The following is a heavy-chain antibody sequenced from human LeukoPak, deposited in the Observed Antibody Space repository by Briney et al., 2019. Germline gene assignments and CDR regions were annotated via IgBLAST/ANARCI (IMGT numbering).Heavy chain of an antibody. CDR3: ARAGFYSGWYVVDF. CDR2: IYSGGNT. CDR1: GFTVSNNY. Sequence: GGSLRLSCAASGFTVSNNYMSWVRQRPGKGLEWVSVIYSGGNTYYSDSVRGRFTISRDNSQNTLYLQMNSLRVDDTALYFCARAGFYSGWYVVDFWGHGTLVTVSS. V-gene: IGHV3-53*03. J-gene: IGHJ4*01. D-gene: IGHD6-19*01.